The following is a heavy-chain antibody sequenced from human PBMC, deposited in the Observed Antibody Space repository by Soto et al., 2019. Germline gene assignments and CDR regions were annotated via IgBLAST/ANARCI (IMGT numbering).Heavy chain of an antibody. V-gene: IGHV3-23*01. CDR1: GFTFSSYA. D-gene: IGHD3-10*01. Sequence: PGGSLRLSCAASGFTFSSYAMSWVRQAPGKGLEWVSAISGSGGSTYYADSVKGRFTISRDNSKNTLYLQMNSLRAEDTAVYYCAKDPRINYYGSGSFNWFDPWGKGTLGTVSS. CDR3: AKDPRINYYGSGSFNWFDP. CDR2: ISGSGGST. J-gene: IGHJ5*02.